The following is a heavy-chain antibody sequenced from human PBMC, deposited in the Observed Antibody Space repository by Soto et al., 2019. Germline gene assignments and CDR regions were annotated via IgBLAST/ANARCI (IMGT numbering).Heavy chain of an antibody. CDR1: GFTFSIYS. D-gene: IGHD2-2*01. J-gene: IGHJ6*02. Sequence: GGSLRLSCAASGFTFSIYSMNWVRQAPGKGLEWVSYIMPGSSRIFYADSVKGRFTISRDNAKNSLYLQMNSLRAEDTAVYYCARDRYCSSTSCYFYYGMDVWGQGTTVTVSS. V-gene: IGHV3-48*04. CDR2: IMPGSSRI. CDR3: ARDRYCSSTSCYFYYGMDV.